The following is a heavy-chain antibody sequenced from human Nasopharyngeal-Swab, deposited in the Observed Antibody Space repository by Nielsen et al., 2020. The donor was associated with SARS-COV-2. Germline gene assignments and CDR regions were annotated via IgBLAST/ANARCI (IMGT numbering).Heavy chain of an antibody. CDR3: ASTGQRDWLGP. V-gene: IGHV3-30-3*01. D-gene: IGHD5-24*01. CDR1: GFTFSTSA. Sequence: GESLKISCAASGFTFSTSAMHWVRQAPGKGLEWVAFISYDGSNKYYADSVKGRFTISRDNSKNTLYLQMNSLRAEDTAVYYCASTGQRDWLGPWGQGTLVTVSS. J-gene: IGHJ5*02. CDR2: ISYDGSNK.